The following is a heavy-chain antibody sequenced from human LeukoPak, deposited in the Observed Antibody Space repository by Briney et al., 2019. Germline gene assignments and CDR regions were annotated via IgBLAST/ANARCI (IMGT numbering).Heavy chain of an antibody. Sequence: GGSLRLSCAASGFTFNIYGMHWVRQAPGKGLDWVAFIRYDGSIKPYADSVKGRFTISRDNSKNTVSLQMNSLRPEDTAVYYCGKGSSTSGCPDYWGQGTLVTVSS. CDR1: GFTFNIYG. CDR2: IRYDGSIK. V-gene: IGHV3-30*02. CDR3: GKGSSTSGCPDY. D-gene: IGHD6-19*01. J-gene: IGHJ4*02.